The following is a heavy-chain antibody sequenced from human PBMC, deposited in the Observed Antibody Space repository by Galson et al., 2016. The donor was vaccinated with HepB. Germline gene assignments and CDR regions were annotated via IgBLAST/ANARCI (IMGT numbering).Heavy chain of an antibody. CDR3: ARDLLPAAIKWDWFDP. CDR1: GGTFNSYG. D-gene: IGHD2-2*02. CDR2: IIPIFRTA. Sequence: SVKVSCKASGGTFNSYGISWVRQAPGQGLEWMGGIIPIFRTAKYAQKFQGRVTITADDSTSTAYMGLSSLRSEDTAMYFCARDLLPAAIKWDWFDPWGQGTLVTVSS. J-gene: IGHJ5*02. V-gene: IGHV1-69*13.